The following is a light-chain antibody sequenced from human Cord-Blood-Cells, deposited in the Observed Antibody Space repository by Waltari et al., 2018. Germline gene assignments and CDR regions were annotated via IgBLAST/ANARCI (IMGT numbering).Light chain of an antibody. CDR1: SLRSYY. J-gene: IGLJ2*01. Sequence: SELTQDPAVSVALGQTVRITCQGASLRSYYASWYQQKPGQAPVLVIYGKNNRPSGIPDRFSGSSSGNTASLTITGAQAEDEADYYCNSRDSSGNHLVFGGGTKLTVL. CDR2: GKN. V-gene: IGLV3-19*01. CDR3: NSRDSSGNHLV.